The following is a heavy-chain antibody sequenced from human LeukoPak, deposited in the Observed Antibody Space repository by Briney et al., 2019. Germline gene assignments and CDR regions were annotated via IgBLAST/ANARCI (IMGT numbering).Heavy chain of an antibody. J-gene: IGHJ4*02. D-gene: IGHD1-14*01. Sequence: GGSLRLFCAASGFTFSSYAMSWVRQAPGKGLEWVSAISGSGGSTYYADSVKGRFTISRDNSKNTLYLQMNSLRAEDTAVYYCAKVSGSARILFLFDYWGQGTLVTVSS. CDR1: GFTFSSYA. CDR2: ISGSGGST. V-gene: IGHV3-23*01. CDR3: AKVSGSARILFLFDY.